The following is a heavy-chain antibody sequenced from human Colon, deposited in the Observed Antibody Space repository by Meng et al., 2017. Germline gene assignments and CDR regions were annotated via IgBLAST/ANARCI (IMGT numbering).Heavy chain of an antibody. CDR1: GFIFSGYY. D-gene: IGHD1-14*01. V-gene: IGHV3-11*01. CDR3: ARDHGTGLDH. Sequence: VQLVGSWGRLVKPGGSLRLSCAASGFIFSGYYMAWIRQTPGKGLEWVSYISTTGSIAYYADSVKGRFTISRDNAKNSVYLQMNSLRAEDTAVYYCARDHGTGLDHWGQGALVTVSS. J-gene: IGHJ4*02. CDR2: ISTTGSIA.